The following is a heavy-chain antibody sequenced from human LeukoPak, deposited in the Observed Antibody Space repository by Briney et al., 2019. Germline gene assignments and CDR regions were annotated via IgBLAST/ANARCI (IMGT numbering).Heavy chain of an antibody. J-gene: IGHJ3*02. CDR1: GGSISSSNW. D-gene: IGHD6-13*01. CDR2: IYHSGST. Sequence: SGTLSLTCAVSGGSISSSNWWSWVRQPPGKGLEWIGEIYHSGSTNYNPSLKSRVTISVDKSKNQFSLKLSSVTAADTAVYYCARHHRTGIAAAGRAFDIWGQGTMVTVSS. V-gene: IGHV4-4*02. CDR3: ARHHRTGIAAAGRAFDI.